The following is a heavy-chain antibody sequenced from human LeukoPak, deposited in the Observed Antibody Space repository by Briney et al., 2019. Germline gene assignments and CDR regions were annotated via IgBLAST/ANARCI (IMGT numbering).Heavy chain of an antibody. Sequence: GGSLRLSCAASGFTFSSYEMNWVRQAPGKGLEWVSYISGSGSTIYYADSVKGRFTISRDNAKNSLYLQMNSLRAEDTAVYYCARARYCSGGSCFATFDYWGQGTLVTVSS. V-gene: IGHV3-48*03. D-gene: IGHD2-15*01. CDR3: ARARYCSGGSCFATFDY. CDR1: GFTFSSYE. CDR2: ISGSGSTI. J-gene: IGHJ4*02.